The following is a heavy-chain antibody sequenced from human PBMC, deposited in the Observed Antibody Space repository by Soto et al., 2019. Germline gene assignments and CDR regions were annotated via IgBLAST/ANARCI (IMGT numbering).Heavy chain of an antibody. CDR1: GGTFSSYR. D-gene: IGHD6-13*01. CDR3: VRDSGAKLSSS. V-gene: IGHV1-69*01. J-gene: IGHJ4*02. Sequence: QVQLVQSGAEVKKPGSSVKVSCKASGGTFSSYRINWVRQAPGQGLEWVGGIVPFYRTADYAQKFQGRVTITADESARTSYMELRSLKSKDTAVYYCVRDSGAKLSSSWGQGTLVTVSS. CDR2: IVPFYRTA.